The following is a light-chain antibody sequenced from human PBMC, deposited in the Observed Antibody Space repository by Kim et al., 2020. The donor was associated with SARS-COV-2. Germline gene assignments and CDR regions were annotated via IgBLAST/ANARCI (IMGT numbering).Light chain of an antibody. CDR2: EAS. Sequence: LSPGERATLACRASQSVSRYLAWYQQKPGQAPRLLIYEASSRATGIPARFSGSGSGTDFTLTISSLEPEDFAVYYCQQRSNWPVTFGPGTKVDIK. CDR3: QQRSNWPVT. J-gene: IGKJ3*01. V-gene: IGKV3-11*01. CDR1: QSVSRY.